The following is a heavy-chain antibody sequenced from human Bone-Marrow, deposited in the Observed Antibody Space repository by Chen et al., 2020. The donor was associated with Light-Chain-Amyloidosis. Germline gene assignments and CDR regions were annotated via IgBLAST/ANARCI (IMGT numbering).Heavy chain of an antibody. CDR2: INAGNGNT. Sequence: QVQLVQSGAEVKKPGASVKVSCKASGYTFTNYALHWVRQAPGQRLEWMGWINAGNGNTKYSQKFQCRVTITRDTSASIAYMELSSLRSEDAAVYYCARDRFYGSGSYYIFDYWGQGTLVTGSS. CDR3: ARDRFYGSGSYYIFDY. J-gene: IGHJ4*02. V-gene: IGHV1-3*01. D-gene: IGHD3-10*01. CDR1: GYTFTNYA.